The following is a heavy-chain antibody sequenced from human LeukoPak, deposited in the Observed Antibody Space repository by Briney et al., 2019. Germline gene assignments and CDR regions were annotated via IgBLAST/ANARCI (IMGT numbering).Heavy chain of an antibody. CDR1: GFTFSSYA. CDR2: ISGSGGST. J-gene: IGHJ4*02. CDR3: AKDFSQWLEYFDY. D-gene: IGHD6-19*01. V-gene: IGHV3-23*01. Sequence: PGGSLRLSCAASGFTFSSYAMSWVRQAPGKGLEWVSAISGSGGSTYYADSVKGRFTISRDNSKNTLYLQMNSLRAEDTAVYYCAKDFSQWLEYFDYWGQRTLVTVSS.